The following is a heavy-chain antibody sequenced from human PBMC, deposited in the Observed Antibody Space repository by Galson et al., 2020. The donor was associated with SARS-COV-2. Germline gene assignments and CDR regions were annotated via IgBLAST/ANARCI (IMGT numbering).Heavy chain of an antibody. V-gene: IGHV4-38-2*01. D-gene: IGHD6-19*01. J-gene: IGHJ5*02. CDR2: MFHIGST. Sequence: SETLSLTCGLSGYAISSRYYWGWLRQSPGQGLEWIASMFHIGSTYYNPSLTRRVTISVETSKNLFSLKLNSVTAADKAVYYCARGNPPDSSGWYDPNWFDPWGQGILVTVSS. CDR3: ARGNPPDSSGWYDPNWFDP. CDR1: GYAISSRYY.